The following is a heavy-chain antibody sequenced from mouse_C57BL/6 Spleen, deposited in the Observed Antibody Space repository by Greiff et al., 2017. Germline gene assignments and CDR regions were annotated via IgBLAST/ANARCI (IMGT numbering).Heavy chain of an antibody. D-gene: IGHD1-1*01. CDR2: ISYSGST. V-gene: IGHV3-8*01. CDR1: GYSITSDY. CDR3: ARDYYGSRGGYYAMDY. Sequence: VQLKESGPGLAKPSQTLSLTCSVTGYSITSDYWNWIRKFPGNKLEYMGNISYSGSTYYNPAPKSRISITRDTSKNQNYLQLNSVTTEDTATYYCARDYYGSRGGYYAMDYWGQGTSVTVSS. J-gene: IGHJ4*01.